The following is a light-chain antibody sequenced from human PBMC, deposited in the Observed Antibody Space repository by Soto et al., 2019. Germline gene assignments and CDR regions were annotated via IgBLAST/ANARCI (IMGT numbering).Light chain of an antibody. J-gene: IGKJ1*01. CDR1: QSISSY. V-gene: IGKV1-39*01. Sequence: DIQLTRSPSSLSASVGDRVTITCRASQSISSYLNWYQQKPGKAPKLLIYAASSLQSGVPSRFSGSGSGTDFTLTISSLQPEDFATYYCQQSYSTPRGTFGQGTKVDI. CDR3: QQSYSTPRGT. CDR2: AAS.